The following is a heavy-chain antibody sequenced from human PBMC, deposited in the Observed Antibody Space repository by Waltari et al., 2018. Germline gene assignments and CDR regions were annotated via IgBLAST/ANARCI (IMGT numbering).Heavy chain of an antibody. J-gene: IGHJ3*01. V-gene: IGHV4-39*01. CDR3: ATYIGASVGTAAFDV. CDR1: GFSLTSNRHY. Sequence: QLQLQESGPRLVRPSEPLSLICRVAGFSLTSNRHYGACTRQSPWQGLEWIGTVSYSGTTYISPSLKSRVSVSRDTSKNQVSLILGSVTAADMAVYYCATYIGASVGTAAFDVWGQGTMVTVSS. D-gene: IGHD5-12*01. CDR2: VSYSGTT.